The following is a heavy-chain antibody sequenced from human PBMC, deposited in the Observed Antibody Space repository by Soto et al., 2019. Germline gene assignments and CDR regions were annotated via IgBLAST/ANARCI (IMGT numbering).Heavy chain of an antibody. CDR3: ARDPGGHYCTSTSCLYFFDH. CDR1: GITFSNHA. V-gene: IGHV3-23*01. J-gene: IGHJ4*02. CDR2: ISDSGST. D-gene: IGHD2-2*01. Sequence: VQLLESGGALVQPGGSLRLSCAASGITFSNHAMNWVRQAPGKGLEWVSTISDSGSTYYADSVKGRFTISRDNSKNTRYLQMNSLRAEDTAVYNCARDPGGHYCTSTSCLYFFDHWGQGTLVIVSS.